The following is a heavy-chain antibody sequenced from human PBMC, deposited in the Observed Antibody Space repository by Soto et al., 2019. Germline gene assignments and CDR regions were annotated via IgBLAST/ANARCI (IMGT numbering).Heavy chain of an antibody. Sequence: PGGSLRLSCAASGFTFSSYAMSWVRQAPGKGLEWVSSISGSGDNTYYADSVKGRFTISRDSSKDTLYLQMDSLRAEDTAVYYCAKEWARWTGPSLGGAGLCYFDHWGQGTLVTVSS. CDR3: AKEWARWTGPSLGGAGLCYFDH. J-gene: IGHJ4*02. D-gene: IGHD6-13*01. V-gene: IGHV3-23*01. CDR1: GFTFSSYA. CDR2: ISGSGDNT.